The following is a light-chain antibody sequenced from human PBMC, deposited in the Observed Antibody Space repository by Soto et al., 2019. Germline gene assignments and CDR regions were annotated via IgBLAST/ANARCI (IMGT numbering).Light chain of an antibody. CDR2: GAS. Sequence: ESVLTQSPGTLSLSPGERATLSCRASQSVSSTSLAWYQQKPGQAPRLLISGASRRATGIPDRFSGSGSGTEFTLTISSLQSEDFAVYYCQQYNNWPPITFGQGTRLEIK. CDR1: QSVSSTS. V-gene: IGKV3-20*01. J-gene: IGKJ5*01. CDR3: QQYNNWPPIT.